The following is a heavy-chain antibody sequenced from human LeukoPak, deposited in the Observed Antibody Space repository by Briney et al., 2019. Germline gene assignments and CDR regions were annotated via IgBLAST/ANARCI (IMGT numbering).Heavy chain of an antibody. V-gene: IGHV3-7*01. J-gene: IGHJ6*03. CDR1: GFTFSSYW. Sequence: TGGSLRLSCAASGFTFSSYWMSWVRQAPGKGLEWVANIKQDGSEKYYVDSVKGRFTISRYNDNNSLYLQMYSLRAEDTAVYYCASTYSSSWYYYYYYMDVWGKGTTVTVSS. D-gene: IGHD6-13*01. CDR2: IKQDGSEK. CDR3: ASTYSSSWYYYYYYMDV.